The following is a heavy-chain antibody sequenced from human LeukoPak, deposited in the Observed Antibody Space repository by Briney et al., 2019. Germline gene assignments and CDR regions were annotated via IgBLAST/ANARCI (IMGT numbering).Heavy chain of an antibody. Sequence: GGSLRLSCVASGFPFSIYAVNWVRQAPGKGLEWVSLISVGGRNTHYADSVQGRFTISRDDSQNTLYLQMNSLRAEDTAIYYCAKDLDSTGYYTSDSWGQGTLVTVSS. CDR3: AKDLDSTGYYTSDS. CDR1: GFPFSIYA. J-gene: IGHJ5*02. D-gene: IGHD3-22*01. CDR2: ISVGGRNT. V-gene: IGHV3-23*01.